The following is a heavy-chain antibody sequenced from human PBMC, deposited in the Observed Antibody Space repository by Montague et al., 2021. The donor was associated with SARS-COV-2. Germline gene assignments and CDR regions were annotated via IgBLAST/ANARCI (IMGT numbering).Heavy chain of an antibody. CDR3: ARDLPPSRPRNPV. CDR1: GGSISSHH. D-gene: IGHD2/OR15-2a*01. CDR2: IYYSGST. Sequence: SETLSLTCTASGGSISSHHWSWIRQPPGKRPEWIGYIYYSGSTNYNPSLKSRVTISVDTSKNQFSLRLSSVTAADTAVYYCARDLPPSRPRNPVWGQGTLVTVSS. J-gene: IGHJ4*02. V-gene: IGHV4-59*11.